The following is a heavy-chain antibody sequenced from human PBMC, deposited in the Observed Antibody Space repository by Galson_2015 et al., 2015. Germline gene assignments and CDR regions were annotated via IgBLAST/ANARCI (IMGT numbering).Heavy chain of an antibody. J-gene: IGHJ4*02. CDR2: IYWNDDK. Sequence: PALVKPPPTLTLTCTFSGFSLRTSGVGVGWIRQPPGKALEWLALIYWNDDKRYSPSLKSRLTITKDTSKNQVVLTMTNMDPVDTATYYCAHSVVGATPFDYWGQGTLVTVSS. CDR1: GFSLRTSGVG. V-gene: IGHV2-5*01. D-gene: IGHD1-26*01. CDR3: AHSVVGATPFDY.